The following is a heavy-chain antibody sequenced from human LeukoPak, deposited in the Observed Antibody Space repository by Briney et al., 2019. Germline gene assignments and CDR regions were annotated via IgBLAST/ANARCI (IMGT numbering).Heavy chain of an antibody. CDR2: ITNSGNSK. CDR1: ESTFSSYS. D-gene: IGHD4-17*01. J-gene: IGHJ4*02. CDR3: ASSDYGDYSFDY. Sequence: GGSLRLSCAASESTFSSYSMNWVRQAPGKGLEWVSYITNSGNSKSYADSVKGRFTISRDNTKNSLYLRMNGLRAEDTAVYYCASSDYGDYSFDYWGQGTLVTVSS. V-gene: IGHV3-48*01.